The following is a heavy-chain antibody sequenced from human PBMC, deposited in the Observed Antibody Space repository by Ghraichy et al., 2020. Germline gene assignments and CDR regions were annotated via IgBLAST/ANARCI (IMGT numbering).Heavy chain of an antibody. V-gene: IGHV3-33*01. CDR2: IWYDGSNK. CDR3: ARDAGYSSSWDGGYNWFDP. D-gene: IGHD6-13*01. J-gene: IGHJ5*02. CDR1: GFTFSSYG. Sequence: GGSLNISCAASGFTFSSYGMHWVRQAPGKGLEWVAVIWYDGSNKYYADSVKGRFTISRDNSKNTLYLQMNSLRAEDTAVYYCARDAGYSSSWDGGYNWFDPWGQGTLVTVSS.